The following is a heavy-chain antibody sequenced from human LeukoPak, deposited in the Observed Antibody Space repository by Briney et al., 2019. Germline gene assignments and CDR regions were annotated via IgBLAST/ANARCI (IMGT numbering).Heavy chain of an antibody. V-gene: IGHV1-18*01. CDR3: TRVRDSNNWWGAFDI. Sequence: ASVNVSCQAFGYTFVTSSISWVRQAPGQRLEWMGCSSPANGNTHYEQGVQGRVTMTTDTSRSTAYMELRNLRSDDTAMYYCTRVRDSNNWWGAFDIWGQGTMVTVSS. D-gene: IGHD1-1*01. CDR1: GYTFVTSS. J-gene: IGHJ3*02. CDR2: SSPANGNT.